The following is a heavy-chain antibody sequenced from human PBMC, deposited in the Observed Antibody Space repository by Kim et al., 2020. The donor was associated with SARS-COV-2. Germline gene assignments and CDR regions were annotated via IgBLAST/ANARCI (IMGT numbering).Heavy chain of an antibody. CDR2: IRSKAYGGTT. CDR3: TRGPEGSTRNVPPHPIYYGMVV. J-gene: IGHJ6*02. Sequence: GGSLRLSCTASGFTFGDYAMSWFRQAPGKGLEWVGFIRSKAYGGTTEYAASVKGRFTISKDDSKSIAYLQMNSLKTEDTAVYYCTRGPEGSTRNVPPHPIYYGMVVWGHGTMVTVSS. V-gene: IGHV3-49*03. D-gene: IGHD2-2*01. CDR1: GFTFGDYA.